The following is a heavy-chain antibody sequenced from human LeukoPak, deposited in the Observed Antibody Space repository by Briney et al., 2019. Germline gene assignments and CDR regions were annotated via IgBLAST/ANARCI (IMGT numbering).Heavy chain of an antibody. Sequence: GGSLRLSCAASGFTFDDYAMHWVRQAPGKGLEWVSAISGSGGSTYYADPVKGRFTISRDNSKNTLYLQMNSLRAEDTAVYYCAKDKGGGWVGYWGQGTLVTVSS. D-gene: IGHD6-19*01. V-gene: IGHV3-23*01. J-gene: IGHJ4*02. CDR2: ISGSGGST. CDR3: AKDKGGGWVGY. CDR1: GFTFDDYA.